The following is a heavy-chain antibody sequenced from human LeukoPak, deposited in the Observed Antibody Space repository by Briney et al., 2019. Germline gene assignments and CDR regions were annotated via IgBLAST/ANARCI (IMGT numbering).Heavy chain of an antibody. J-gene: IGHJ5*02. CDR2: INHSGST. D-gene: IGHD3-10*01. CDR3: AREVLEAGVRVSWFDP. V-gene: IGHV4-34*01. Sequence: KPSETLSLTCAVYGGSFSDYYWSWIRQPPGKGLEWIGEINHSGSTNYNPSLKSRVTISVDTSKNQFSLNLDSVTAADTAVYYCAREVLEAGVRVSWFDPWGQGTLVTVSS. CDR1: GGSFSDYY.